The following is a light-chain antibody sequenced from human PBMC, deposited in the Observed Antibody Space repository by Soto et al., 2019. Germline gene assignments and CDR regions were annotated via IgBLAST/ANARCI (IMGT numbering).Light chain of an antibody. CDR3: CSYAGSYTFVV. CDR2: DVS. CDR1: SSDVGGYNY. J-gene: IGLJ2*01. Sequence: QSALTQPRSVSGSPGQSVTISGTGTSSDVGGYNYVSWYQQHTGKAPKLMIYDVSKRPSGVPDRFSGSKSGNTASLTISGLQASDEADYDCCSYAGSYTFVVFGGGTKLTVL. V-gene: IGLV2-11*01.